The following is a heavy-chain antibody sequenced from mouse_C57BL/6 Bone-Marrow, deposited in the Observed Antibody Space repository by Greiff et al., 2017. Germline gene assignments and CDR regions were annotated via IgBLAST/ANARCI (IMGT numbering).Heavy chain of an antibody. Sequence: QVQLQQPGAELVRPGTSVKLSCKASGYTFTSYWMHWVKQRPGQGLEWIGVIDPSDSYTNYNQKFKGKATLTVDTSSSTADMQLSSLTSEDSAVYYCARGHCGAMDYWGQGTSVTVSS. D-gene: IGHD3-3*01. CDR3: ARGHCGAMDY. CDR2: IDPSDSYT. CDR1: GYTFTSYW. J-gene: IGHJ4*01. V-gene: IGHV1-59*01.